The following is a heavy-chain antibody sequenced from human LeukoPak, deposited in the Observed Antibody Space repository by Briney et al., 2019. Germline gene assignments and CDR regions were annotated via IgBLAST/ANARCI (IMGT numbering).Heavy chain of an antibody. CDR1: GFTFSSYA. D-gene: IGHD2-2*01. Sequence: PGGSLRLSCAASGFTFSSYAMSWVRQAPGKGLEWVSAISGSGGSTYYADSVKGRFTISRDNAKNSLYLRMNSLRAEDTAVYYCARTIGYCSSTSCSNYYYYGMDVWGQGTTVTVSS. CDR3: ARTIGYCSSTSCSNYYYYGMDV. V-gene: IGHV3-23*01. CDR2: ISGSGGST. J-gene: IGHJ6*02.